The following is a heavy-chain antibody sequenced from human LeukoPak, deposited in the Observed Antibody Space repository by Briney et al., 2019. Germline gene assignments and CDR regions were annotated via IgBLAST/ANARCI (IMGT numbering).Heavy chain of an antibody. D-gene: IGHD4-17*01. CDR3: ARVIRVNYGDYWFDP. CDR2: IYTSGST. CDR1: GGSISSYY. V-gene: IGHV4-4*07. Sequence: SETLSLTCTVSGGSISSYYWSWIRQPAGKGLEWIGRIYTSGSTNYNPSLKSRVTMSVDTSKNQLSLKLSSVTAADTAVYYCARVIRVNYGDYWFDPWGQGTLVTVSS. J-gene: IGHJ5*02.